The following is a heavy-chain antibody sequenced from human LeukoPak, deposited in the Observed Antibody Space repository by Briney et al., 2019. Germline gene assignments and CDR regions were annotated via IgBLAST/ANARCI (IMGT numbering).Heavy chain of an antibody. CDR2: INPSGGVT. Sequence: GASVKVSCKASGYTFTSFYMHWVRQAPGQGLEWMGIINPSGGVTSYAQKFQGRVTMTRDMSTSTVYMELSSLRSEDTAVYYCARDHIAGSCIGGSCYWTNWFDPWGREPWSPSPQ. D-gene: IGHD2-15*01. J-gene: IGHJ5*02. V-gene: IGHV1-46*01. CDR3: ARDHIAGSCIGGSCYWTNWFDP. CDR1: GYTFTSFY.